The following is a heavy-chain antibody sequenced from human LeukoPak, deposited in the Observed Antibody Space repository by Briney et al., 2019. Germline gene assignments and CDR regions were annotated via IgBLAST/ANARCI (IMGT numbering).Heavy chain of an antibody. V-gene: IGHV4-59*08. D-gene: IGHD1-26*01. J-gene: IGHJ4*02. CDR3: ARRIEWELPFDY. Sequence: SETLSLTCTVSGGSISSYYWSWIRQPPGKGLEWIGYIYYSGSTNYNPSLKSRVTISVHTSKNQFSLKLSSVTAADTAVYYCARRIEWELPFDYWGQGTLVTVSS. CDR2: IYYSGST. CDR1: GGSISSYY.